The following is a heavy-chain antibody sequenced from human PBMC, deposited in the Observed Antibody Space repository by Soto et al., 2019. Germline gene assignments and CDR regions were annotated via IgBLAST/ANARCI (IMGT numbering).Heavy chain of an antibody. Sequence: SVKVSCKASGGTFSSYAISWVRQAPGQGLEWMGGIIPIFGTANYAQKFQGRVTITADESTSTAYMELSSLRSEDTAVYYCASGFSSGGAFEIWGQGTMVTVSS. V-gene: IGHV1-69*13. CDR2: IIPIFGTA. CDR3: ASGFSSGGAFEI. J-gene: IGHJ3*02. D-gene: IGHD6-19*01. CDR1: GGTFSSYA.